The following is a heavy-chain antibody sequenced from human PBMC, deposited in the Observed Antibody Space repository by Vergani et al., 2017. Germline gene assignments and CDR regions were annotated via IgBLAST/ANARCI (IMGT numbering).Heavy chain of an antibody. J-gene: IGHJ3*02. CDR3: ARDRTNPPGGWFGPGAFDI. D-gene: IGHD6-19*01. V-gene: IGHV4-31*03. CDR1: GGSISSGGYY. Sequence: QVQLQESGPGLVKPSQTLSLTCTVSGGSISSGGYYWSWIRQHPGKGLERIGYIYYSGSTYYNPSLKSRVTISVDTSKNQFSLKLSSVTAADTAVYYCARDRTNPPGGWFGPGAFDIWGQGTMVTVSS. CDR2: IYYSGST.